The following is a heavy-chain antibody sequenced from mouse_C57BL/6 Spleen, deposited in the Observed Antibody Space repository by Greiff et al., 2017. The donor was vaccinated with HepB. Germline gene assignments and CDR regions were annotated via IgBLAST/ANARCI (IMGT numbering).Heavy chain of an antibody. J-gene: IGHJ2*01. D-gene: IGHD2-5*01. CDR3: ARGDSNYVFDY. Sequence: VKLQESGAELVKPGASVRMSCKASGYTFTSYWITWVKQRPGQGLEWIGDIYPGSGSTNYNEKFKSKATLTVDTSSSTAYMQLSSLTSEDSAVYYCARGDSNYVFDYWGQGTTLTVSS. CDR1: GYTFTSYW. CDR2: IYPGSGST. V-gene: IGHV1-55*01.